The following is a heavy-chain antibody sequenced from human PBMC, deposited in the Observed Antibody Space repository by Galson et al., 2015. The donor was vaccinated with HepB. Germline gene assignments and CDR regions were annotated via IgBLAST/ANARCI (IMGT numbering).Heavy chain of an antibody. D-gene: IGHD3-22*01. Sequence: SLRLSCAASGFTFSSYAMSWVRQAPGKGLEWVSAIGGSGGSTYYADSVQGRFAISRDNSENTLYLQMNSLRAEDTALYYCAKGDYYDSTDLDYWGQGTLVTVSS. V-gene: IGHV3-23*01. CDR2: IGGSGGST. CDR3: AKGDYYDSTDLDY. CDR1: GFTFSSYA. J-gene: IGHJ4*02.